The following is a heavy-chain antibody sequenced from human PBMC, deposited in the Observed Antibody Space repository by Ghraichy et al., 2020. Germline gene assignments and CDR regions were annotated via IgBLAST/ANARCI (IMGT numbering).Heavy chain of an antibody. Sequence: GGSQRLSCAASGFTFSSYAMSWVRQAPGKGLEWVSAISGSGGSTYYADSVKGRFTISRDNSKNTLYLQMNSLRAEDTAVYYCAVVVVPAAILLDGMDVWGQGTTVTVSS. V-gene: IGHV3-23*01. D-gene: IGHD2-2*01. CDR1: GFTFSSYA. CDR3: AVVVVPAAILLDGMDV. J-gene: IGHJ6*02. CDR2: ISGSGGST.